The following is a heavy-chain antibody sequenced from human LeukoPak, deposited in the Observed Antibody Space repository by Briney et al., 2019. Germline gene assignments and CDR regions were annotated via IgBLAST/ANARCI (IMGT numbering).Heavy chain of an antibody. D-gene: IGHD5-12*01. CDR1: GFTFSNYS. J-gene: IGHJ6*02. V-gene: IGHV3-21*01. CDR2: ISSNSGYI. Sequence: AGGSLRLSCAASGFTFSNYSMNCVRQAPGKGLEWFSSISSNSGYIYYADSVKGRFTISRDNAKNSLYLQMNSLSAEDTAVYYCARLGYSGYENGDYFYHGMDVWGQGTTVTVSS. CDR3: ARLGYSGYENGDYFYHGMDV.